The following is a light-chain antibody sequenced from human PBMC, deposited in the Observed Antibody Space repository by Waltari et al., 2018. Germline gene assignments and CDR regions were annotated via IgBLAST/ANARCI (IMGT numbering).Light chain of an antibody. CDR3: NSYTTSGTVV. Sequence: QSALTQPASVSGSPGQSITISCTGTSSDVGTYKFVSWYHQHPGKGPKLIIYDATDRPAGVSSRFSGAKSGNTASLTIAGLQAEDEGDYYCNSYTTSGTVVFGGGTKLTVL. V-gene: IGLV2-14*03. CDR1: SSDVGTYKF. J-gene: IGLJ2*01. CDR2: DAT.